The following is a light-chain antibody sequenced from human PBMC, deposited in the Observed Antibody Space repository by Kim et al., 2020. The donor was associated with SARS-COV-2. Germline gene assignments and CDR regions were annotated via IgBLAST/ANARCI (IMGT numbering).Light chain of an antibody. CDR3: SSYTISNSVV. Sequence: GQSINISCTGTSSDLGDYNYISWYQHHPGKAPKLMIYGVTKRPSGVSNRFSGSKSGNTASLTISGLQAEDEADYYCSSYTISNSVVFGGGTQLTVL. CDR1: SSDLGDYNY. CDR2: GVT. J-gene: IGLJ2*01. V-gene: IGLV2-14*03.